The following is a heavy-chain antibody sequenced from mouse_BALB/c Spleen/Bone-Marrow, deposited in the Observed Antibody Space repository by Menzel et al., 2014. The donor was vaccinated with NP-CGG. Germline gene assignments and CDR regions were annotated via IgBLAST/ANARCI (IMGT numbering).Heavy chain of an antibody. V-gene: IGHV5-17*02. Sequence: VQLQQSGGGLVQPGGSRKLSCSASGFSFSSFGMHWVRQAPEKGLEWVAYISSGSITIFYADTVKGRFTISRDNPKNTLFLQMTSLRSEDTAMYYCTRGGNWEDFDYWGQGTTLTVSS. CDR2: ISSGSITI. D-gene: IGHD4-1*01. J-gene: IGHJ2*01. CDR1: GFSFSSFG. CDR3: TRGGNWEDFDY.